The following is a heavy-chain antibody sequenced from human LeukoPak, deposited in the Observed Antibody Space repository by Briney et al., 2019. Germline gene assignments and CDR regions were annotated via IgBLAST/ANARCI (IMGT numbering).Heavy chain of an antibody. CDR2: ISGSCGST. CDR3: ANHPPYCSGGSCYSNYYYYYMDV. J-gene: IGHJ6*03. Sequence: HTGGSLRLSRAASGFTFSSYAMSWVRQAPGKGLDWVSAISGSCGSTYYADAVKGRFTISRDNSQNTLYLQMNSLRAEDTAVYYRANHPPYCSGGSCYSNYYYYYMDVWGKGTTVTVSS. V-gene: IGHV3-23*01. CDR1: GFTFSSYA. D-gene: IGHD2-15*01.